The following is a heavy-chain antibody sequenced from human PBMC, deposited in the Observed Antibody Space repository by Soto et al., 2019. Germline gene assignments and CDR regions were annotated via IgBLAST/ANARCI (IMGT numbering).Heavy chain of an antibody. Sequence: SETLSLTCTVSGGSISSYYWSWIRQPPGKGLEWIGYIYYSGSTNYNPSLKSRVTISVDTSKNQFSLKLSSVTAADTAVYYCARDAQYQLSWIDPWGQGTLVTV. CDR2: IYYSGST. V-gene: IGHV4-59*01. D-gene: IGHD2-2*01. CDR1: GGSISSYY. CDR3: ARDAQYQLSWIDP. J-gene: IGHJ5*02.